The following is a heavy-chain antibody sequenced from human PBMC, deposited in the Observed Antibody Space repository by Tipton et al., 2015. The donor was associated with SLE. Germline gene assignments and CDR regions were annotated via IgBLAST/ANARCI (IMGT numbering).Heavy chain of an antibody. Sequence: SLRLSCADSGFTFDDYAMHWVRQGPGKGLEWVSGISWNSGSIGYADSVKGRFTISRDNAKNSLYLQMNSLRAEDTALYYCTKDSGRYSSGWYYLDYWGQGTLVIVSS. V-gene: IGHV3-9*01. CDR3: TKDSGRYSSGWYYLDY. CDR1: GFTFDDYA. J-gene: IGHJ4*02. CDR2: ISWNSGSI. D-gene: IGHD6-19*01.